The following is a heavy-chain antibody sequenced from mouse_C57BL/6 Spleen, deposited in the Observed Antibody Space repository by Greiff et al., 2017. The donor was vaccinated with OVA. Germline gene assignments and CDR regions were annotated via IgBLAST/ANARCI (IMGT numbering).Heavy chain of an antibody. CDR3: ARKGYCGLDY. CDR2: IDPTDSYT. D-gene: IGHD2-14*01. Sequence: QVQLQQPGAELVMPGASVKLSCKASGYTFTSYWMHWVKQRPGQGLEWIGEIDPTDSYTNYNQKFKGKSTLTVDNSSSTAYMQLSSLTSEDSAVYYCARKGYCGLDYWGQGTAVTVSS. V-gene: IGHV1-69*01. J-gene: IGHJ4*01. CDR1: GYTFTSYW.